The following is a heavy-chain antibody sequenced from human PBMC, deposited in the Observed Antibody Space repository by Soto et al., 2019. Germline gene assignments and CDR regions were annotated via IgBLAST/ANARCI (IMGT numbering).Heavy chain of an antibody. CDR2: VNPSDGYT. CDR3: AKDASLTPLQYYYDSSGYYGNDYYYYGMDV. D-gene: IGHD3-22*01. J-gene: IGHJ6*02. Sequence: GASVKVSCKASGYTFTSNYIHWVRQAPGQGPEWMGIVNPSDGYTNYARKFQGRVTVTRDTSTSTVYMDLSSLRSEDTAVYYCAKDASLTPLQYYYDSSGYYGNDYYYYGMDVWGQGTTVTVSS. V-gene: IGHV1-46*01. CDR1: GYTFTSNY.